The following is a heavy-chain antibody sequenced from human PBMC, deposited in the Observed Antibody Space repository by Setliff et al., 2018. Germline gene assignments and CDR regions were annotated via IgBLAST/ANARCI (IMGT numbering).Heavy chain of an antibody. J-gene: IGHJ4*02. CDR1: GYSFTNYA. CDR2: INTNTGNP. D-gene: IGHD3-9*01. V-gene: IGHV7-4-1*02. Sequence: GASVKVSCKASGYSFTNYAISWMRQAPGQRLQWMGWINTNTGNPTYAQGFTGQLAFSLDTSVSTAYLQISSLKAEDTAVYYCARAPPLLYDILTGYAELDYWGQGTLVTVYS. CDR3: ARAPPLLYDILTGYAELDY.